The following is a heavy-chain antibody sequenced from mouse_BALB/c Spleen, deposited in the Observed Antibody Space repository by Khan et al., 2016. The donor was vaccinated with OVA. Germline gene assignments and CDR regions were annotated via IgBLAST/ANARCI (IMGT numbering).Heavy chain of an antibody. CDR3: SREERWLLRGSALDY. Sequence: EVQLVESGGGLEQPGGSLRLPGSTSGFTSTDYYMSWVRQPPGKAPEWLGFIRDKPNGYTTEYSACVRGRSSISRDNPQGILYLQMNTLKTEDSATYYWSREERWLLRGSALDYWGQGSSVTVSA. CDR1: GFTSTDYY. J-gene: IGHJ4*01. CDR2: IRDKPNGYTT. D-gene: IGHD2-3*01. V-gene: IGHV7-3*02.